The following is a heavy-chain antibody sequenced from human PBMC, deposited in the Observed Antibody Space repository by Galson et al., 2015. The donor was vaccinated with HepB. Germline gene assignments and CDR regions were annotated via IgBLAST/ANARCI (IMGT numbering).Heavy chain of an antibody. CDR1: GFTFSLFS. CDR2: ISSSSRTI. D-gene: IGHD4-17*01. J-gene: IGHJ6*03. V-gene: IGHV3-48*01. Sequence: SLRLSCAASGFTFSLFSMNWVRQAPGKGLEWISYISSSSRTILYADSVKGRFTISRDNAKNSLFLQMNSLRADDTAVYFCARDAGTVTTSPYYIDVWGKGTTVTVSS. CDR3: ARDAGTVTTSPYYIDV.